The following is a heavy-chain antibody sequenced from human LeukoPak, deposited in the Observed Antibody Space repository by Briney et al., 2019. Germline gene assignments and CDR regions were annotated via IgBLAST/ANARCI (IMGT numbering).Heavy chain of an antibody. CDR1: GFSFSNYG. J-gene: IGHJ4*02. V-gene: IGHV3-23*01. D-gene: IGHD3-16*02. CDR2: ISGDGSGT. Sequence: GGSLRLSCAASGFSFSNYGMSRVRQAPGKGLEWVSTISGDGSGTYYADSVKGRFTISRDNSKNTLYVQMNSLRVEDTAVYFCANKITFGGLFEGHYWGQGTLVTVSS. CDR3: ANKITFGGLFEGHY.